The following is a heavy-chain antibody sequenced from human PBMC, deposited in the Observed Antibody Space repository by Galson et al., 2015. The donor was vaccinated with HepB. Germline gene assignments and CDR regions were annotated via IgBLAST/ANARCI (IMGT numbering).Heavy chain of an antibody. CDR1: GYTFTSYG. CDR2: ISAYNDNT. Sequence: SVKVSCKASGYTFTSYGISWVRQAPGQGLEWMGWISAYNDNTNYAQKLQGRVTMTTDTSTSTAYMELRSLRSDDTAVYYCARDLRITIFGVVGGRFDPWGQGTLVTVSS. D-gene: IGHD3-3*01. CDR3: ARDLRITIFGVVGGRFDP. J-gene: IGHJ5*02. V-gene: IGHV1-18*01.